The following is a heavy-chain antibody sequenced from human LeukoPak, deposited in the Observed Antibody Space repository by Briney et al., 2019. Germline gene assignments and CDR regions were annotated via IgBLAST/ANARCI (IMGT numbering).Heavy chain of an antibody. CDR3: AKGYGDYACKFCY. CDR2: ISGSGGST. CDR1: GSTFSSYA. V-gene: IGHV3-23*01. D-gene: IGHD4-17*01. Sequence: GGSLRLSCAASGSTFSSYAMSWVRQAPGKGLEWVSAISGSGGSTYYADSVKGRFTISRDNSKNALYLQMNSLRAEDTAVYYCAKGYGDYACKFCYWGQGTLVTVSS. J-gene: IGHJ4*02.